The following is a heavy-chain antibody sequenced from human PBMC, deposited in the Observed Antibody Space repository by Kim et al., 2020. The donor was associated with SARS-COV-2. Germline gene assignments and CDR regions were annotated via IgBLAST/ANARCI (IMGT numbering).Heavy chain of an antibody. CDR1: GGTFSSYA. V-gene: IGHV1-69*13. J-gene: IGHJ4*02. CDR3: ALGACSGGSCSKYYFDY. D-gene: IGHD2-15*01. CDR2: IIPIFGTA. Sequence: SVKVSCKASGGTFSSYAISWVRQAPGQGLEWMGGIIPIFGTANYAQKFQGRVTITADESTSTAYMELSSLRSEDTAVYYCALGACSGGSCSKYYFDYWGQGTLVTVSS.